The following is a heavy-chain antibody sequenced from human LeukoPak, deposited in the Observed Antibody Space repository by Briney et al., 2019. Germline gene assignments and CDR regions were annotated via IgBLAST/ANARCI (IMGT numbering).Heavy chain of an antibody. D-gene: IGHD4/OR15-4a*01. CDR1: GFTFSNYW. CDR2: INQDGNKK. V-gene: IGHV3-7*03. CDR3: ATGDYGVHGDY. Sequence: GGSLRLSCAASGFTFSNYWMTWVRQAAGKGLEWVAHINQDGNKKYYVDSVKGRFTIFRDNAKNSLYLQMNSLRAEDTAVYYCATGDYGVHGDYWGQGILVIVSS. J-gene: IGHJ4*02.